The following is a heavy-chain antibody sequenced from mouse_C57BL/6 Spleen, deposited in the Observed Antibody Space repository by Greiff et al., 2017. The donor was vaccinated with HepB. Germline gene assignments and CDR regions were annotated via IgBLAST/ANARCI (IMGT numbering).Heavy chain of an antibody. CDR1: GFTFSSYA. J-gene: IGHJ4*01. Sequence: EVHLVESGGGLVKPGGSLKLSCAASGFTFSSYAMSWVRQTPEKRLEWVATISDGGSYTDYPDNVKGRFTISRDNAKNNLYLQMSHLKSEDTAMYYCARKNYYLLAMDYWGQGTSVTVSS. D-gene: IGHD1-1*01. CDR3: ARKNYYLLAMDY. CDR2: ISDGGSYT. V-gene: IGHV5-4*01.